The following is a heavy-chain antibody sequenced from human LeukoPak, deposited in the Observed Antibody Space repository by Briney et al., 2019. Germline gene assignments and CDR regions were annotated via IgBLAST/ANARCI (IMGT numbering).Heavy chain of an antibody. Sequence: PGGSLRLSCAASGFTVSSNYMSWVRQAPGKGLEWVSSISSGSTSIYYADSVKGRFTVSRDNAKNSLFLQMNSLRAEDTAVYYCAREFYYDSSGYRSMDVWGQGTTVTVSS. V-gene: IGHV3-21*01. D-gene: IGHD3-22*01. CDR1: GFTVSSNY. CDR2: ISSGSTSI. CDR3: AREFYYDSSGYRSMDV. J-gene: IGHJ6*02.